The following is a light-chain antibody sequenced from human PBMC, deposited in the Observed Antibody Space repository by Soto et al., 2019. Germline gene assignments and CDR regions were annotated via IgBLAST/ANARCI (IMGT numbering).Light chain of an antibody. V-gene: IGKV3-20*01. CDR1: QSLRSTS. Sequence: DIVLTQSPGTLSLSPGERATLSCRASQSLRSTSLAWYQQKPGQAPRLLMYGASNRATGIPDKFSGGGSGTDFTLTISRLEPEDSAVYYCQQYGTSPLFTFGPGTKVDIK. CDR3: QQYGTSPLFT. CDR2: GAS. J-gene: IGKJ3*01.